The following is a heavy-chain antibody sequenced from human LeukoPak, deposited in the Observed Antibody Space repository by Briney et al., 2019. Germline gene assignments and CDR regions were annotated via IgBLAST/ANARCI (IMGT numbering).Heavy chain of an antibody. CDR3: ARGVEGRSSSINN. CDR2: INSDGSST. D-gene: IGHD6-13*01. J-gene: IGHJ4*02. Sequence: GGSLRLSXAASGFTFSSYWMHWVRQVPGKGLVWVSRINSDGSSTTYADSVKGRFTISRDNAKNTLYLQMNSLRAEDTAVYYCARGVEGRSSSINNWGQGILVTVSS. V-gene: IGHV3-74*01. CDR1: GFTFSSYW.